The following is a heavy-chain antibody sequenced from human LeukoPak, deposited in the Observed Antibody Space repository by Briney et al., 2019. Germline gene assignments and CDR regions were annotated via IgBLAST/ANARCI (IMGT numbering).Heavy chain of an antibody. J-gene: IGHJ3*02. Sequence: GGSLRLSCAASGFTVSSNYMNWVRQAPGKGLEWVSEIYSDGSTYYAASVKGRFSISRDNSKNTVYLQMNSLRAEDTAVYYCARELREHGVFDIWGQGTMITVSS. CDR2: IYSDGST. CDR1: GFTVSSNY. D-gene: IGHD1-26*01. V-gene: IGHV3-53*01. CDR3: ARELREHGVFDI.